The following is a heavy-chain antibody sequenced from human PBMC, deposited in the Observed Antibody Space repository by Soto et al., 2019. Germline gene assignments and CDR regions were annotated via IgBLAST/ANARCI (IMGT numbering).Heavy chain of an antibody. J-gene: IGHJ4*02. CDR3: ARDQPQTYYYDSSGPAEY. Sequence: GGSLRLSCAASGFTFSSYSMNWVRQAPGKGLEWVSSISSTSNYKYYADSVKGRFTISRDNAKNSLYLQMNSLRAEDTAVYYCARDQPQTYYYDSSGPAEYLGKGTLVIVSS. D-gene: IGHD3-22*01. V-gene: IGHV3-21*01. CDR2: ISSTSNYK. CDR1: GFTFSSYS.